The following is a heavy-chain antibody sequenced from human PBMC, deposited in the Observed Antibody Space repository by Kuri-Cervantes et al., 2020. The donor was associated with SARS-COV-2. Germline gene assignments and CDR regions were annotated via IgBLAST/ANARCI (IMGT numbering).Heavy chain of an antibody. Sequence: ASVKVSCKASGYTFTSYAMHWVRQAPGQRLEWMGWINAGNGNTKYSQKFQGRVTITRDTSASTAYMELSSLRSEDTAVYYCARGGYCSGSSCYPYYYYYYGMDVWGQGTTVTVSS. V-gene: IGHV1-3*01. J-gene: IGHJ6*02. D-gene: IGHD2-15*01. CDR3: ARGGYCSGSSCYPYYYYYYGMDV. CDR1: GYTFTSYA. CDR2: INAGNGNT.